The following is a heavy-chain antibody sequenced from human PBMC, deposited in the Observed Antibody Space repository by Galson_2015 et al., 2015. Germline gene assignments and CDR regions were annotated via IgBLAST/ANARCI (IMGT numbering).Heavy chain of an antibody. CDR3: ARERADSSGFYIAASDI. CDR2: ISSSSSYL. V-gene: IGHV3-21*01. CDR1: GFIFSTYS. D-gene: IGHD6-19*01. Sequence: ASGFIFSTYSMHWVRQAPGKGLEWVSSISSSSSYLYYADSVKDRFTISRDNAENSLYLQMNSLRAEDTAVYYCARERADSSGFYIAASDIWGQGTMVTVSS. J-gene: IGHJ3*02.